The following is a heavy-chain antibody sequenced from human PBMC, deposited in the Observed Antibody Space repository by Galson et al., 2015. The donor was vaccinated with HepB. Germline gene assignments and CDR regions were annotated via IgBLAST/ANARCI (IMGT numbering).Heavy chain of an antibody. CDR3: ARVRASGGMDV. V-gene: IGHV1-8*01. J-gene: IGHJ6*02. Sequence: SVTVSCKASGSTFTSYDINWVRQATGQGLEWMGWMNPNSGNTGYAQKFQGRVTMTRNTSISTAYKELSSLRSEDTAVYYCARVRASGGMDVWGQGTTVTVSS. CDR2: MNPNSGNT. CDR1: GSTFTSYD.